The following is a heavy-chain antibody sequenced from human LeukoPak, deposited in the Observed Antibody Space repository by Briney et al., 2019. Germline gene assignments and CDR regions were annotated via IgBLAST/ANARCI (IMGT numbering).Heavy chain of an antibody. CDR3: AREGHSSGYCGAFDI. D-gene: IGHD3-22*01. CDR2: ISDNGVGT. J-gene: IGHJ3*02. V-gene: IGHV3-64*01. Sequence: GGSLRLSCAASGFTFSSYAMHRVRQAPGKGLEYVSGISDNGVGTYYASSVKGRFTISRDNSKNTLYLQMDSLKDEDMAMYYCAREGHSSGYCGAFDIWGPGTMVTVSS. CDR1: GFTFSSYA.